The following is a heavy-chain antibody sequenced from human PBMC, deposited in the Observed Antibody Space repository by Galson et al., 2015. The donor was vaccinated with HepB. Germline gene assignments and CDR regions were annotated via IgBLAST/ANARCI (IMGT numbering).Heavy chain of an antibody. CDR3: ALAPPPGAPFDY. Sequence: SLRLSCAASGFTFTDYNMIWVRQAPGKGLEWVSSINSDSTYKYYADSVRGRFTISRDNAKNELYLQMNSLRVEDTAIYYGALAPPPGAPFDYWGQGTLVTVSS. D-gene: IGHD2-15*01. V-gene: IGHV3-21*01. CDR2: INSDSTYK. CDR1: GFTFTDYN. J-gene: IGHJ4*02.